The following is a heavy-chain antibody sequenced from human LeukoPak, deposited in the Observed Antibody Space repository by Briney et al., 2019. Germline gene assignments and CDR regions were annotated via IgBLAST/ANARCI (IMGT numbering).Heavy chain of an antibody. V-gene: IGHV1-18*01. D-gene: IGHD1-1*01. CDR1: GYTFMGYG. CDR2: SSVYNGNT. J-gene: IGHJ4*02. Sequence: ASVKVSCKASGYTFMGYGIHWLRQAPGQGLEWMGWSSVYNGNTNYAQKFQGRVTMTTDTTTSTAYMELRTLMSDDTAVYYCAKGRRVDADDHFDYWGQRTLVTVSS. CDR3: AKGRRVDADDHFDY.